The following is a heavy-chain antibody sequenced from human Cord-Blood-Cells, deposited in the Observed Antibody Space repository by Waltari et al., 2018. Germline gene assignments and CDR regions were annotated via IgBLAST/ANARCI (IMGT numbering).Heavy chain of an antibody. V-gene: IGHV4-59*01. CDR3: ARDFQRYGIVGATGAFDI. J-gene: IGHJ3*02. D-gene: IGHD1-26*01. CDR1: GGSISSYY. Sequence: QVQLQESGPGLVKPSETLSLTCTVSGGSISSYYWSWIRQPPGTGLEWIGYIYYSGSTNYNPSLKSRVTISVDTSKNQSSLKLSSVTAADTAVYYCARDFQRYGIVGATGAFDIWGQGTMVTVSS. CDR2: IYYSGST.